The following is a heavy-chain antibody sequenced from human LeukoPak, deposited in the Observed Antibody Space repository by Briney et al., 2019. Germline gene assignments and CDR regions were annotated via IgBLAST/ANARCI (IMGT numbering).Heavy chain of an antibody. CDR1: GFTFSSYA. D-gene: IGHD3-22*01. V-gene: IGHV3-30-3*01. CDR3: ASGYDSSGYPYFDY. J-gene: IGHJ4*02. Sequence: GGSLRLSCAASGFTFSSYAMHWVRQAPGKGLEWVAVISYDGSNKYYADSVKGRFTISRDNAKNSLYLQMNSLRAEDTAVYYCASGYDSSGYPYFDYWGQGTLVTVSS. CDR2: ISYDGSNK.